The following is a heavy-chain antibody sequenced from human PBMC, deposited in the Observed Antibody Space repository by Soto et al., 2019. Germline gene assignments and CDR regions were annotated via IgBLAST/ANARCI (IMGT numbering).Heavy chain of an antibody. CDR2: IYYSGST. J-gene: IGHJ4*02. CDR1: GGSISSYY. D-gene: IGHD3-3*01. Sequence: SETLSLTCTVSGGSISSYYWSWIRQPPGKGLEWIGYIYYSGSTNYNPSLKSRVTISVDTSKNQFSLKLSSVTAADTAVYYCARVVTIFRVVREFHFWGQGPLVTLSS. CDR3: ARVVTIFRVVREFHF. V-gene: IGHV4-59*01.